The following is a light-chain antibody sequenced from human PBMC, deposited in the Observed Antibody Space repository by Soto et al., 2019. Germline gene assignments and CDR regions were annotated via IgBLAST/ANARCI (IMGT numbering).Light chain of an antibody. CDR1: SSDVGAYNY. CDR2: EVS. V-gene: IGLV2-8*01. Sequence: QSALTQPPSASGSLGQSVTISCTGTSSDVGAYNYVSWYQQHPDRAPKVIIYEVSQRPSGVPDRFSGSKSGNRASLTVSGLQAEDEADYYCSSNTGNNNFVVFGGGTKLTVL. J-gene: IGLJ2*01. CDR3: SSNTGNNNFVV.